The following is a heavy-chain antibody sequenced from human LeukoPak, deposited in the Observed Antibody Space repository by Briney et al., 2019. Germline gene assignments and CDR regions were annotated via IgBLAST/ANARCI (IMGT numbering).Heavy chain of an antibody. D-gene: IGHD3-10*01. CDR3: ARGFMRGVLDY. J-gene: IGHJ4*02. V-gene: IGHV4-59*01. CDR1: GGSISSYY. CDR2: IYYSGST. Sequence: SETLSLTCTVSGGSISSYYWSWIRQPPGKGLEWIGYIYYSGSTNYNPSLKSRVTISVDTSKNQFSLKLSSVTAADTAVYYCARGFMRGVLDYWGQGALVTVSS.